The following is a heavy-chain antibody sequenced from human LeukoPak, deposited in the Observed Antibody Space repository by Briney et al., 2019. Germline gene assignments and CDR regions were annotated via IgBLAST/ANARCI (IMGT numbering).Heavy chain of an antibody. V-gene: IGHV3-74*01. Sequence: GGSLKLSCAASGFTFSNYWMHWVRQAPGKGLVWVSRINSDGSSTSYADSVKGRFTISRDNAKNTLYLQMNSLRVEDTAVYYCARDYGRSRDYGMDVWGPGTTVTVSS. J-gene: IGHJ6*02. CDR1: GFTFSNYW. CDR3: ARDYGRSRDYGMDV. D-gene: IGHD3-10*01. CDR2: INSDGSST.